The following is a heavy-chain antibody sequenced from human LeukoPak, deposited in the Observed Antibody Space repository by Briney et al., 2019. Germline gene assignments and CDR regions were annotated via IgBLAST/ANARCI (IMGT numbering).Heavy chain of an antibody. Sequence: GGSLRLSCAASGFSFSSYWMSWVRQAPGKGLEWVANIKEDGSEKYSVGSVKGRSTISRDNTKNSLFLEVNSLRAEDTAVYYCATGWSHHAYWGQGTLVTVSS. CDR1: GFSFSSYW. V-gene: IGHV3-7*01. CDR3: ATGWSHHAY. CDR2: IKEDGSEK. J-gene: IGHJ4*02. D-gene: IGHD3-3*01.